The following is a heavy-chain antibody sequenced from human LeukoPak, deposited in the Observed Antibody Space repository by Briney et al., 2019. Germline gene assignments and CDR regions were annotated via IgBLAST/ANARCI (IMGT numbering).Heavy chain of an antibody. CDR2: ISYDGSNK. CDR3: ARDFLPRGWFLFDY. Sequence: GGSLRLSCAASGFTFSSYAMHWVRQAPGKGLEWVAVISYDGSNKYYADSVKGRFTISRDNSKNTPYLQMNSLRAEDTAVYYCARDFLPRGWFLFDYWGQGTLVTVSS. CDR1: GFTFSSYA. V-gene: IGHV3-30*04. J-gene: IGHJ4*02. D-gene: IGHD6-19*01.